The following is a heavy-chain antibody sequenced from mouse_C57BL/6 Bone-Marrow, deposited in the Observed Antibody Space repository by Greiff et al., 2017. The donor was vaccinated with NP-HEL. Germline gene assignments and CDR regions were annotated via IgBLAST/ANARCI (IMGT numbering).Heavy chain of an antibody. J-gene: IGHJ1*01. CDR3: ARVYCDYERLWYFDV. Sequence: QVQLKESGAELARPGASVKLLCKASGYTFTSYGISWVKQRTGQGLEWIGEIYPRSGNTYYNEKFKGKATLTADKYSSTAYMELRSLTSDDSAVYFCARVYCDYERLWYFDVWGSGTTVTVSS. CDR1: GYTFTSYG. CDR2: IYPRSGNT. V-gene: IGHV1-81*01. D-gene: IGHD2-4*01.